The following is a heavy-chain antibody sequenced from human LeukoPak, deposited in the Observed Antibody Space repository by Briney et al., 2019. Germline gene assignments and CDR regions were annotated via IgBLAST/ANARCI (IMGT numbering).Heavy chain of an antibody. CDR1: GYSISSGYY. V-gene: IGHV4-38-2*02. J-gene: IGHJ5*02. CDR2: IYHSGST. D-gene: IGHD6-13*01. Sequence: SETLSLTCTVSGYSISSGYYWGWIRQPPGKGLEWIGSIYHSGSTYYNPSLKSRVTISVDTSKNQFSLKLSSVTAADTAVYCCARELGSNWFDPWGQGTLVTVSS. CDR3: ARELGSNWFDP.